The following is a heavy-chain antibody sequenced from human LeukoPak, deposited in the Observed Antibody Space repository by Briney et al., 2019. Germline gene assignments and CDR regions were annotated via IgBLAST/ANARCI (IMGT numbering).Heavy chain of an antibody. CDR2: ISGSGGST. Sequence: GGSLRLSCAASGFTFSCYAMSWVRQAPGKGLEWVSAISGSGGSTYYADSVKGRFTISRDNSKNTLYLQMNSLRAEDTAVYYCAKGQGGYENHNWFDPWGQGTLVTVSS. D-gene: IGHD5-12*01. CDR3: AKGQGGYENHNWFDP. CDR1: GFTFSCYA. V-gene: IGHV3-23*01. J-gene: IGHJ5*02.